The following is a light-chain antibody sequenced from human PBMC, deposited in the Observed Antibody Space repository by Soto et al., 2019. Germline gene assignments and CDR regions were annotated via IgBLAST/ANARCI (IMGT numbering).Light chain of an antibody. CDR3: QQYNSYSPT. V-gene: IGKV1-5*03. J-gene: IGKJ1*01. CDR2: KAS. Sequence: DIQMTQSPSTLSASVGDRVTSTCRASQSISTWLAWYQQEPGKAPKLLIHKASSLQSGVPSRFSGSGSGTDFTLTISRLHPDDFATYYCQQYNSYSPTFGQGPRVELK. CDR1: QSISTW.